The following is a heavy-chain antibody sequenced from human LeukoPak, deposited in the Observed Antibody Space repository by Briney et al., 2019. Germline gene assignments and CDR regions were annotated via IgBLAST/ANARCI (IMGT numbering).Heavy chain of an antibody. CDR3: ARVDYGDYGPDY. CDR1: GYSFTSYW. CDR2: IYPGDSDA. J-gene: IGHJ4*02. V-gene: IGHV5-51*01. D-gene: IGHD4-17*01. Sequence: GESLKISCRGSGYSFTSYWIGWVRQMPGKGLEWIGIIYPGDSDAKYSPPFQGQVTISADKSISTAYLQWRSLKASDTAMYYCARVDYGDYGPDYWGQGTLVTVSS.